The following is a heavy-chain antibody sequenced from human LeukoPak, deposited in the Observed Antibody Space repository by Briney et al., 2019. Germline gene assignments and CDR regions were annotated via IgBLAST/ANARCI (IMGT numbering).Heavy chain of an antibody. D-gene: IGHD3-22*01. V-gene: IGHV3-53*01. Sequence: AGGSLRLSCAASGFTVSSNYMSWVRQAPGKGLEWVSVIYSGGSTYYADSVKGRFTISRDNSKNTLYLQMNSLRAEDTAVYYCARVSRYYDSSGHNTKYSDYWGQGTLVTVSS. J-gene: IGHJ4*02. CDR1: GFTVSSNY. CDR3: ARVSRYYDSSGHNTKYSDY. CDR2: IYSGGST.